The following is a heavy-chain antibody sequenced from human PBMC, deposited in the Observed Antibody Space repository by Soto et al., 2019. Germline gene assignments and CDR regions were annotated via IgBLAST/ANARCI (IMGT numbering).Heavy chain of an antibody. CDR3: ATELVVVPGAAGGPTDY. V-gene: IGHV3-48*03. CDR1: GFTFSTYE. Sequence: PGGSLRLSCAASGFTFSTYEMNWVRQAPGKGLEWVSYISSTGTTIFYSDSVEGRFTISRDNAKNSLYLQMNSLRAEDTALYYCATELVVVPGAAGGPTDYWGQATFVTL. J-gene: IGHJ4*02. CDR2: ISSTGTTI. D-gene: IGHD2-2*01.